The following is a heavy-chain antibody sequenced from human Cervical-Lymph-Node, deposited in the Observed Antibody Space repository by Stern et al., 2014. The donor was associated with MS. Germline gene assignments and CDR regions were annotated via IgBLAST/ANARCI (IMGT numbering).Heavy chain of an antibody. CDR3: ARDYSNYGMDV. J-gene: IGHJ6*02. CDR2: ISNDGRNI. Sequence: VQLMQSGGGSVKAGGSLRLSCAASGFTFSGYYMSWIRQAPGKGLECLVYISNDGRNIYYADCVKGRFPVSRDNAKNSVYLQMNSLGVDDTALYYCARDYSNYGMDVWGQGTTVTVSS. V-gene: IGHV3-11*01. CDR1: GFTFSGYY.